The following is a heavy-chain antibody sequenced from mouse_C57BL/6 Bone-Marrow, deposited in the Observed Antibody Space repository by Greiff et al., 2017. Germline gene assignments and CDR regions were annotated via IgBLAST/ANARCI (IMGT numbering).Heavy chain of an antibody. J-gene: IGHJ3*01. CDR1: GYTFTSYW. Sequence: QVQLQQPGAELVKPGASVKLSCKASGYTFTSYWLHWVKQRPGPGLEWIGMIHPNSGSTNYNEKFKSKATLTVDKSSSTAYMQLSSLTSEDSAVYYCAIYRREWFAYWGQGTLVTVSA. V-gene: IGHV1-64*01. CDR2: IHPNSGST. CDR3: AIYRREWFAY. D-gene: IGHD1-3*01.